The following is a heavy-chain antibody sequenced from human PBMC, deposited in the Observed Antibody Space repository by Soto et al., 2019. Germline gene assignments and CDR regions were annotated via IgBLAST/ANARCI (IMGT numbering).Heavy chain of an antibody. CDR2: ISYDGSNK. CDR1: GFTFSSYA. J-gene: IGHJ6*02. D-gene: IGHD2-2*01. V-gene: IGHV3-30*18. Sequence: GGSLRLSCAASGFTFSSYAMHWVRQAPGKGLEWVAVISYDGSNKYYADSVKGRFTISRDNSKNTLYLQMNSLTAEDTAVYFCAKSRDAYNFYFYYGMDVWGQGTAVTVSS. CDR3: AKSRDAYNFYFYYGMDV.